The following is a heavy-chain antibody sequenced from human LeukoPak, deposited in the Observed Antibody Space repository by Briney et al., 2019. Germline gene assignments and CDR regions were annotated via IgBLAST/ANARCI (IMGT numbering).Heavy chain of an antibody. CDR2: IKQDGSEK. D-gene: IGHD3-10*01. Sequence: GGSLRLSCAASGFTFSSYWMSWVRQAPGKGLEWVANIKQDGSEKYYGDPVKGRFTISRDNAKNSLYLQMNSLRAEDTAVYYCARDVTLWFGEVFPSSFDYWGQGTLVTVSS. V-gene: IGHV3-7*01. CDR1: GFTFSSYW. CDR3: ARDVTLWFGEVFPSSFDY. J-gene: IGHJ4*02.